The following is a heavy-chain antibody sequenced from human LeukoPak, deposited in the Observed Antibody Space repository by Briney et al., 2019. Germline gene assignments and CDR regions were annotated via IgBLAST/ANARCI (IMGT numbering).Heavy chain of an antibody. CDR1: GGSISSGDYY. CDR2: IYYSGST. D-gene: IGHD5-12*01. V-gene: IGHV4-30-4*01. CDR3: ARETAYGYDHWYFDL. J-gene: IGHJ2*01. Sequence: SETLSPTCTVSGGSISSGDYYWSWIRQPPGKGLEWIGYIYYSGSTYYNPSLKSRVTISVDTSKNQFSLKLSSVTAAGTAVYYCARETAYGYDHWYFDLWGRGTLVTVSS.